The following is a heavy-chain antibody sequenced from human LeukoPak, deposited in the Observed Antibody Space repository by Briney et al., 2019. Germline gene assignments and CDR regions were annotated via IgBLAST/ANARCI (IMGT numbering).Heavy chain of an antibody. CDR1: AYTFIRFG. CDR2: ISANNGNT. V-gene: IGHV1-18*01. D-gene: IGHD2-15*01. CDR3: ARDHMVRSLAGTLDY. J-gene: IGHJ4*02. Sequence: ASVKVSCKASAYTFIRFGISWVRQAPGQGLEWMGWISANNGNTNYAQKFQGRVTMTTEPSTSTDYMEMRGLRSDNTAVYYCARDHMVRSLAGTLDYWGQGTLVTLSS.